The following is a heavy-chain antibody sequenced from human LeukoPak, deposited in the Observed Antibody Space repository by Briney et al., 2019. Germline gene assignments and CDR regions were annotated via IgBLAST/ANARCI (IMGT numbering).Heavy chain of an antibody. CDR1: NYSISSGYY. CDR3: ARGWKWLYYFDC. D-gene: IGHD6-19*01. J-gene: IGHJ4*02. Sequence: SETLSLTYTVSNYSISSGYYWGWIRPPPGKGLEWIGSIDHSGSTYYNPSLKSRVTISVDTSKNQFSLKLNSVTAADTAVYYCARGWKWLYYFDCWGQGTLVTVSS. CDR2: IDHSGST. V-gene: IGHV4-38-2*02.